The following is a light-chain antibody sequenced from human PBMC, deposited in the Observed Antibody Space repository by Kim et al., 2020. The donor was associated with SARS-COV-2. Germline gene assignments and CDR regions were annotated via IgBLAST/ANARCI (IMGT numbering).Light chain of an antibody. CDR1: KLGDKY. CDR2: RDN. V-gene: IGLV3-1*01. J-gene: IGLJ1*01. CDR3: QAWDSSIYV. Sequence: GTPGQTASITCSGDKLGDKYASWYQQKPGQSPVVVIFRDNRRPSGIPERFSGSNSGNTATLTISGTQAMDEADYYCQAWDSSIYVFGTGTKVTVL.